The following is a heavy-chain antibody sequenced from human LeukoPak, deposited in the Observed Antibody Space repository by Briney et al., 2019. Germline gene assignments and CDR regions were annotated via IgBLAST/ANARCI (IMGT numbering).Heavy chain of an antibody. V-gene: IGHV1-69*06. Sequence: GASVKVSCKASGYTFTSYDINWVRQAAGQGREWMGGIIPIFGTANYAQKFQGRVTITADKSTSTAYMELSSLRSEDTAVYYCASRYSSSSRSFDYWGQGTLVTVSS. CDR3: ASRYSSSSRSFDY. D-gene: IGHD6-6*01. CDR1: GYTFTSYD. J-gene: IGHJ4*02. CDR2: IIPIFGTA.